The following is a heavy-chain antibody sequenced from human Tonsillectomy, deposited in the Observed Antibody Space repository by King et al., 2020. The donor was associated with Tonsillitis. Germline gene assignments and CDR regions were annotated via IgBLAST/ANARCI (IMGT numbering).Heavy chain of an antibody. CDR1: GFTFSTYA. CDR2: MSGAGART. Sequence: VQLVESGGGLVQPGGSLRLSCAASGFTFSTYAMTWVRQAPGKGLEGVSVMSGAGARTYHADSVKGRFTISRDNSKNKLYLQMNRLRAEDTAVYYCAKCPYDFWSGGLYYAMDVWGQGTTVTVSS. V-gene: IGHV3-23*04. CDR3: AKCPYDFWSGGLYYAMDV. J-gene: IGHJ6*02. D-gene: IGHD3-3*01.